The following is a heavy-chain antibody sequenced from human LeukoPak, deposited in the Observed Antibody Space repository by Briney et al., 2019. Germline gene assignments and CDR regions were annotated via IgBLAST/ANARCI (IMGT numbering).Heavy chain of an antibody. CDR1: GGSISSYY. Sequence: SETLSLTCTVSGGSISSYYWSWIRQPPGKGLEWIGYIYYSGSTNYNPSLKSRVTISVDTSKNQFSLKLSSVTAADTAVYYCARDRPLDTSSLKTPGIAAAGTSSSYYYYGMDVWGQGTTVTVSS. J-gene: IGHJ6*02. V-gene: IGHV4-59*01. D-gene: IGHD6-13*01. CDR2: IYYSGST. CDR3: ARDRPLDTSSLKTPGIAAAGTSSSYYYYGMDV.